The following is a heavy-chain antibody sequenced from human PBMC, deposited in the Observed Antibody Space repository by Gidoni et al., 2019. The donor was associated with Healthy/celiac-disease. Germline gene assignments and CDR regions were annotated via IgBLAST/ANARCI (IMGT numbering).Heavy chain of an antibody. V-gene: IGHV1-69*10. CDR3: ARRCGGDCYAEDYYFDY. J-gene: IGHJ4*02. Sequence: QVQLVQSGAEVKKPGSSVKVSCKASGGNFSSYAISWVRQAPGQGLEWMGGIIPILGIANYAQKFQGRVTITADKSTSTAYMELSSLRSEDTAVYYCARRCGGDCYAEDYYFDYWGQGTLVTVSS. D-gene: IGHD2-21*02. CDR2: IIPILGIA. CDR1: GGNFSSYA.